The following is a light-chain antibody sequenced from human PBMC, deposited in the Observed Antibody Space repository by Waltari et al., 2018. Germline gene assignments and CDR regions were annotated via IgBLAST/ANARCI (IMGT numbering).Light chain of an antibody. V-gene: IGLV2-14*03. CDR3: RSYVSSNTLDL. Sequence: YQHQPAKAPELLIDDVSDLPSGVSNRFSGSKSGNTASLPIFGLQAEDKADYYCRSYVSSNTLDLFGGGTSLTVV. J-gene: IGLJ2*01. CDR2: DVS.